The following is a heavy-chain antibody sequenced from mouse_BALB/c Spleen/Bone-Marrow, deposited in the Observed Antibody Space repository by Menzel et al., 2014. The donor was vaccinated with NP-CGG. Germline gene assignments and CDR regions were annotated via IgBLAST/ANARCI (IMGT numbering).Heavy chain of an antibody. D-gene: IGHD1-1*01. CDR3: AREDGSSPFAY. CDR1: GYAFSSYW. CDR2: IYPGDGDT. J-gene: IGHJ3*01. V-gene: IGHV1-80*01. Sequence: VQVVEPGAELVRPGSSVKISCKASGYAFSSYWMNWVKQRPGQGLEWIGQIYPGDGDTNYNGKFKGKATLTADKSSSTAYMQLSSLTSEDSAVYFCAREDGSSPFAYWGQGTLVTVSA.